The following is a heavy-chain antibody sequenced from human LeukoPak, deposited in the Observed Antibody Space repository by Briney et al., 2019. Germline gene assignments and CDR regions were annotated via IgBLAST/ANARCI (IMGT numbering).Heavy chain of an antibody. CDR3: AKGGYCSGGSCYSGWVKDPFDY. V-gene: IGHV3-30-3*01. Sequence: LGGALRLSCAASGFTFSSYAMHWVRQAPGKGREWVAVILYDGSNKYYADSVKGRFTISRDNSKNTLYLQMNSLRAEDTAVYYCAKGGYCSGGSCYSGWVKDPFDYWGQGTLVTVSS. CDR1: GFTFSSYA. J-gene: IGHJ4*02. D-gene: IGHD2-15*01. CDR2: ILYDGSNK.